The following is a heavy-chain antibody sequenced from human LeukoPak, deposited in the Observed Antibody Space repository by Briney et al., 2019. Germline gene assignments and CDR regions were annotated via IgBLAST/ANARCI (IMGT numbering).Heavy chain of an antibody. CDR3: ARPRYSSGRVDY. CDR1: GGSISSSSYY. V-gene: IGHV4-39*01. CDR2: IYYSGST. Sequence: SETLSLTCTVSGGSISSSSYYWGWLRQPPGKGLEWIVSIYYSGSTYYNPSLKSRVTISVDTSKNQFSLKLSSATAADTAVYYCARPRYSSGRVDYWGQGTLVTVSS. D-gene: IGHD6-19*01. J-gene: IGHJ4*02.